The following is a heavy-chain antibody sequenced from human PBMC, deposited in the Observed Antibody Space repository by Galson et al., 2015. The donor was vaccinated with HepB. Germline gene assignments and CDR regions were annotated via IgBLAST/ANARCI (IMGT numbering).Heavy chain of an antibody. CDR2: ISSSSSYI. CDR3: AREGCSSTSCYNGYNGPLGY. D-gene: IGHD2-2*02. CDR1: GFAFSSYS. J-gene: IGHJ4*02. V-gene: IGHV3-21*01. Sequence: SLRLSCAASGFAFSSYSMNWVRQAPGKGLEWVSSISSSSSYIYYADSVKGRFTISRDNAKNSLYLQMNSLRAEDTAVCYCAREGCSSTSCYNGYNGPLGYWGQGTLVTVSS.